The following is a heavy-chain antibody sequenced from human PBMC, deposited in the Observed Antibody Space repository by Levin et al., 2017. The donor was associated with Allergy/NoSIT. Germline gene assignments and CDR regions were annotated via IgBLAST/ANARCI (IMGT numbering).Heavy chain of an antibody. CDR3: ARVLRFYYYYYMDA. CDR2: ISYDGSNK. D-gene: IGHD5-12*01. V-gene: IGHV3-30*03. CDR1: GFTFSSYS. J-gene: IGHJ6*03. Sequence: PGGSLRLSCAASGFTFSSYSLHWVRHAPGKGLEWVAAISYDGSNKYYADSVKARFTISRDNSKNMMYLQMNSLRAEDTAVYYCARVLRFYYYYYMDAWGKGTTVTVSS.